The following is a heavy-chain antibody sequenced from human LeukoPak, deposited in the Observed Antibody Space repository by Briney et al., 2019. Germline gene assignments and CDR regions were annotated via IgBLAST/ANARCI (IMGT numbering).Heavy chain of an antibody. CDR1: GFTFSSYW. V-gene: IGHV3-7*03. CDR3: ARKARWFGELSDPHYYYGMDV. Sequence: PGGSLRLSCAASGFTFSSYWMSWVRQAPGKGLEWVANIKQDGSEKYYVDSGKGRFTISRDNAKNSLYLQMNSLRAEDTAVYYCARKARWFGELSDPHYYYGMDVWGKGTTVTVSS. J-gene: IGHJ6*04. CDR2: IKQDGSEK. D-gene: IGHD3-10*01.